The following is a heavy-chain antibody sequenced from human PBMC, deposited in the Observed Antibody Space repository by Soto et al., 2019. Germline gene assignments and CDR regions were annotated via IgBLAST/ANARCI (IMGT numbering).Heavy chain of an antibody. V-gene: IGHV4-31*03. J-gene: IGHJ4*02. CDR3: ARGGIAAAAPPDY. D-gene: IGHD6-13*01. CDR2: IDYSGST. Sequence: QVQLQESGPGLVKPSQTLSLTCTVSGGSISSGGYYWSWIRQHPGKGLEWIGYIDYSGSTYYTPSLKGRVTISVDPSKNQFSLKLSSVTAAGTAVYYCARGGIAAAAPPDYWGQGTLVTVSS. CDR1: GGSISSGGYY.